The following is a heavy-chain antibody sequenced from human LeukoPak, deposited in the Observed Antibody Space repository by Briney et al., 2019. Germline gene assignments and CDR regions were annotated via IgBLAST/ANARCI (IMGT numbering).Heavy chain of an antibody. CDR2: IIPGLGII. J-gene: IGHJ4*02. V-gene: IGHV1-69*02. CDR3: ARALSDTSGYELAY. CDR1: GGTFSNYT. D-gene: IGHD3-22*01. Sequence: GASVKVSCKASGGTFSNYTITWVRQAPGQGLEWMGRIIPGLGIINYAQKFQGRVTVTADKSTSTAYMELSSLGADDTAVYYCARALSDTSGYELAYWGQGTLVTVSS.